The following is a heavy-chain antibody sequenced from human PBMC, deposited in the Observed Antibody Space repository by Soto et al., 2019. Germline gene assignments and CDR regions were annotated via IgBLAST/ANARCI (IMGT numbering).Heavy chain of an antibody. CDR2: ITSGGRSI. D-gene: IGHD2-15*01. CDR1: GFTFSDDE. Sequence: GGSLRLSCTASGFTFSDDEMNWVRQAPGKGLEWVSYITSGGRSIYYADSVKGRFIISRDNAENSLYLQMNSLRPEDTAVYYCVRRMASPDQWGQGTLVTVSS. V-gene: IGHV3-48*03. J-gene: IGHJ4*02. CDR3: VRRMASPDQ.